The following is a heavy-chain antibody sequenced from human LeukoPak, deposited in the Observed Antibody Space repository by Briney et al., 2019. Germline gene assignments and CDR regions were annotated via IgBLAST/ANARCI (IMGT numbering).Heavy chain of an antibody. CDR2: IKEDGSEK. CDR1: GFTFSSYW. V-gene: IGHV3-7*01. D-gene: IGHD3-10*01. CDR3: ARYGSGSYHYYYGMDV. J-gene: IGHJ6*02. Sequence: GGSLRLSCAASGFTFSSYWMSWVRQAPGKGLEWVANIKEDGSEKYYVDSVKGRFTISRDNAKNSLYLQMNSLRAEDTAVYYCARYGSGSYHYYYGMDVWGQGTTVTVSS.